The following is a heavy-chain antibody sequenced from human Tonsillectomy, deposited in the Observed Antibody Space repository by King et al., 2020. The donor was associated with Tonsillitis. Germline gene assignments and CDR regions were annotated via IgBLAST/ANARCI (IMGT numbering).Heavy chain of an antibody. D-gene: IGHD5-18*01. CDR2: ISGSGATT. Sequence: DVQLVESGGGLVQPGGSLRLSCAASEFTFVNYAMNWVRQAPGKGLEWVSSISGSGATTYYGDSVKGRFTISRDNSKNTLYLQMNSLRAEDTAIYYCAKGSGKYTYGYFISDSWGLGTLVTVSS. J-gene: IGHJ4*02. V-gene: IGHV3-23*04. CDR3: AKGSGKYTYGYFISDS. CDR1: EFTFVNYA.